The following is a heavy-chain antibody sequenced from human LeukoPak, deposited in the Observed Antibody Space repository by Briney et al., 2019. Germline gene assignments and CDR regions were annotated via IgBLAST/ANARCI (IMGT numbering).Heavy chain of an antibody. Sequence: GGSLRLSCAASGFTFSSYEMNWVRQAPGEGLEWVSYISSGSSTMYYADSVKGRFTISRDNAKNSLYLQMNSLRAEDTAVYYCASRGGYSYGHHYWGQGTLVTVSS. CDR3: ASRGGYSYGHHY. V-gene: IGHV3-48*03. CDR2: ISSGSSTM. CDR1: GFTFSSYE. D-gene: IGHD5-18*01. J-gene: IGHJ4*02.